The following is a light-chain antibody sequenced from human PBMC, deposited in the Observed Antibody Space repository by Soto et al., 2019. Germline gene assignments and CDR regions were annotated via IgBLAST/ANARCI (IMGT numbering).Light chain of an antibody. Sequence: DIQLTQSPSFLSASVGDRVTITCRASQGISSYLSWYQQKPGKAPKLLIYAASTFPGGVPSRFSGSVSGTEFTLTISSLQPEDSATYYCQQLNSYPRTFGQGTRLEIK. CDR2: AAS. CDR1: QGISSY. V-gene: IGKV1-9*01. CDR3: QQLNSYPRT. J-gene: IGKJ5*01.